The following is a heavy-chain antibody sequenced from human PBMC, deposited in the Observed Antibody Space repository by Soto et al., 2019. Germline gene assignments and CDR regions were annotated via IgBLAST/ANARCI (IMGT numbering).Heavy chain of an antibody. V-gene: IGHV3-23*01. CDR2: ISGSGVYT. D-gene: IGHD6-19*01. J-gene: IGHJ3*02. Sequence: EVQLLESGGGLVQPGGSLRLSCADSGFTFSSYAMSWVRQAPGKGLEWVSAISGSGVYTYYADSVKGRFTISRDTSKNTLYLQMHSLRAEDTAVYFCAKGDGSDWSTDALDIWGQGTMVTVSS. CDR3: AKGDGSDWSTDALDI. CDR1: GFTFSSYA.